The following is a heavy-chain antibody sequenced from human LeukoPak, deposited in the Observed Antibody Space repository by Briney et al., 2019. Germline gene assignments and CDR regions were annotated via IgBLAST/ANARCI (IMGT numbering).Heavy chain of an antibody. CDR1: GYTLTELS. J-gene: IGHJ5*02. V-gene: IGHV1-24*01. CDR2: FDPEDGET. Sequence: GASVKVSCKVSGYTLTELSMHWVRQAPGKGLEWMGGFDPEDGETIYAQKCQGRVTMTEDTSTDTAYMELSSLRSEDTAVYYCATGPQLWRQDGWFDPWGQGTLVTVSS. CDR3: ATGPQLWRQDGWFDP. D-gene: IGHD5-24*01.